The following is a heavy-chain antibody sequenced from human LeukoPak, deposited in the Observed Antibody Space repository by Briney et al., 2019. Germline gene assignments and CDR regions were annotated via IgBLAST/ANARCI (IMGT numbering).Heavy chain of an antibody. V-gene: IGHV4-34*01. CDR3: AGNIAARGDY. J-gene: IGHJ4*02. CDR1: GGSFSGYH. CDR2: IDHSGST. Sequence: SETLSLTCAVYGGSFSGYHWSWIRQPPGKGLEWIGEIDHSGSTNYNPSLKSRVTISVDTSKNQFSLKLSSVTAADTAVYYCAGNIAARGDYWGQGTLVTVSS. D-gene: IGHD6-6*01.